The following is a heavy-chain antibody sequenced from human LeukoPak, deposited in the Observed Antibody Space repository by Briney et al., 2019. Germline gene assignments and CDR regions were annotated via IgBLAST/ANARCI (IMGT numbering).Heavy chain of an antibody. J-gene: IGHJ4*02. V-gene: IGHV4-39*01. CDR1: GGSISSSNW. Sequence: SETLSLTCAVSGGSISSSNWWSWVRQPPGKGLEWIGSMYYSGSTYYNPSLKSRVTISVDTSKNQFSLKLNSVTASDTAVYYCAGRGLYEGYGTYYFDYWGQGTLVTVSS. CDR3: AGRGLYEGYGTYYFDY. D-gene: IGHD1-7*01. CDR2: MYYSGST.